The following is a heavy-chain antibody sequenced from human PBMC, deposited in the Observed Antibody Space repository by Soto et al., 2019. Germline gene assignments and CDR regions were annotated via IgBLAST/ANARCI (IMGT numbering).Heavy chain of an antibody. Sequence: QVQLRESGPGLVKSSETLSLTCTVSGASIRSYYWSWIRQPPGKGLEWIGYIYYSGSTNYNPSLKSRFTISVDTSKSQFSLKLSSVTAADTAVYYCARPWTTRNYDNSYFDLWGRGTLVTVSS. CDR2: IYYSGST. V-gene: IGHV4-59*01. CDR3: ARPWTTRNYDNSYFDL. J-gene: IGHJ2*01. CDR1: GASIRSYY. D-gene: IGHD3-22*01.